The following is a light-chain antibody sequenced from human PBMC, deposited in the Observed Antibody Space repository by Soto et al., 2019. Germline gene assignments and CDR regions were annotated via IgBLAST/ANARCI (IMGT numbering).Light chain of an antibody. CDR1: QTVRNNY. CDR2: GAS. J-gene: IGKJ1*01. CDR3: QQYNNWPQT. V-gene: IGKV3-20*01. Sequence: EFVSTPSPGTLSLSPGERATLSCRASQTVRNNYLAWYQQKPGQAPRLLIYGASTRTFDVPDRFSGSGSGTNFTLTISRLQPEDFAVYYCQQYNNWPQTFGQGTKVDIK.